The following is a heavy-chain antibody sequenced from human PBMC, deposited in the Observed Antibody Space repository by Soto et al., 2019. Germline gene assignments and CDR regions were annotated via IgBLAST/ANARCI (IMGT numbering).Heavy chain of an antibody. D-gene: IGHD1-26*01. CDR3: ARHRHPRGTVGAASPLDP. CDR2: HYSGGST. Sequence: GGSLRLSCAISGFSVSSNYLSWVRQAPGKGLEWVSVHYSGGSTYYADSVQGRFTISRDKSNNTLYLQMRRVRAEDTAVYFCARHRHPRGTVGAASPLDPWGQGTQVTVSS. CDR1: GFSVSSNY. J-gene: IGHJ5*02. V-gene: IGHV3-53*01.